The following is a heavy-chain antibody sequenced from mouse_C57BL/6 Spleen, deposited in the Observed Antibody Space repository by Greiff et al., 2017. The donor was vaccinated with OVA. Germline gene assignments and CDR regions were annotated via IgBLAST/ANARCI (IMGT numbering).Heavy chain of an antibody. J-gene: IGHJ2*01. V-gene: IGHV10-1*01. CDR1: GFSFNTYA. CDR3: VASSGRDFDY. D-gene: IGHD1-1*01. CDR2: IRSKSNNYAT. Sequence: EVKLVESGGGLVQPKGSLKLSCAASGFSFNTYAMNWVRQAPGKGLEWVARIRSKSNNYATYYADSVKDRFTISRDDSESMLYLQMNNLKTEDTAVYYCVASSGRDFDYWGQGTTLTVSS.